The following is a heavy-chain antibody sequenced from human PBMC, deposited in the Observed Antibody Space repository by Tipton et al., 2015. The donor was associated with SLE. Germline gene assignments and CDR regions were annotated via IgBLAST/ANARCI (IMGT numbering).Heavy chain of an antibody. V-gene: IGHV3-7*03. J-gene: IGHJ4*02. D-gene: IGHD1-26*01. CDR1: GFTFSSHW. Sequence: SLRLSCTASGFTFSSHWMSWVRQAPGKGLEWVANINKDGSDKNFLDSVRGRFTISRDNSKNTLYLQMNSLRAEDTAVYYCASGWELSFDYWGQGTLVTVSS. CDR3: ASGWELSFDY. CDR2: INKDGSDK.